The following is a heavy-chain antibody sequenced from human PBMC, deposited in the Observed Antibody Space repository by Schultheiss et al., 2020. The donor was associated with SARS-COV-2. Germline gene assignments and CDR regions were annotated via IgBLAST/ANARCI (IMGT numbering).Heavy chain of an antibody. V-gene: IGHV5-51*01. CDR2: IYPGDSDT. Sequence: GGSLRLSCKGSGYSFTTYWIGWVRQMPGKGLEWMGIIYPGDSDTRYSPSFQGQVTISADKSISTAYLQWSSLKASDTAMYYCARNYGSGNYYVANDYWGQGTLVTVSS. CDR3: ARNYGSGNYYVANDY. CDR1: GYSFTTYW. J-gene: IGHJ4*02. D-gene: IGHD3-10*01.